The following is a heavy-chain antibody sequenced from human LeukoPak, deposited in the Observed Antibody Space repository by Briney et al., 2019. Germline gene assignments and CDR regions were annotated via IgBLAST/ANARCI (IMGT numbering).Heavy chain of an antibody. CDR1: GGTFSSYA. Sequence: GASVKVSCKASGGTFSSYAISWVRQAPGQGLEWMGGIIPIFGTANYAQKFQGRVTITTDESTSTAYMELSGPRSEDTAVYYCARWGFSSSYLFDYWGQGTLVTVSS. J-gene: IGHJ4*02. D-gene: IGHD6-6*01. CDR3: ARWGFSSSYLFDY. V-gene: IGHV1-69*05. CDR2: IIPIFGTA.